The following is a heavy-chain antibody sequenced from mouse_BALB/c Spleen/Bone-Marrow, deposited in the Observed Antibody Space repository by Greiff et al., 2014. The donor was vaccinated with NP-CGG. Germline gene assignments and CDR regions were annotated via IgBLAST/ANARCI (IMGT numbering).Heavy chain of an antibody. J-gene: IGHJ4*01. CDR1: GYTFTSYY. CDR3: KRMPH. Sequence: QVQLQQSGAELVKPGASVKLSCKASGYTFTSYYMHWVKQRHGQGLEWIGDINTSHGGIYFNEKFKSRATLTVDKSSSTAYMQHSSLTSEDSADYYNKRMPHWGQGTSVTVSS. CDR2: INTSHGGI. V-gene: IGHV1S81*02. D-gene: IGHD6-1*01.